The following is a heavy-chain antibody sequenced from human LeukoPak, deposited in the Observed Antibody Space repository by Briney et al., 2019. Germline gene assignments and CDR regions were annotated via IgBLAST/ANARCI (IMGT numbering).Heavy chain of an antibody. CDR1: EFTFSSYW. D-gene: IGHD2-2*01. V-gene: IGHV3-74*01. J-gene: IGHJ4*02. Sequence: PGGSLRLSCVVSEFTFSSYWMHWVCQAPGKGLVWVSRINSDGSSTTYADSVKGRFTISRDDVKNTLYLQMNSLRAEDTAVYYCARVVVPAAPGPYDYWGQGTLVTVSS. CDR2: INSDGSST. CDR3: ARVVVPAAPGPYDY.